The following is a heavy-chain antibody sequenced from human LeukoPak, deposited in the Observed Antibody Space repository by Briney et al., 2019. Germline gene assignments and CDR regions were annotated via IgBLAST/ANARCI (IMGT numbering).Heavy chain of an antibody. CDR1: GGSISSYY. Sequence: SETLSLTCTVSGGSISSYYWSWIRQPPGKGLEWIGYIYYSGSTNYNPSLKSRVTISVDTSKNQFSLKLSSVTAADTAVYYCARGQDSHYFDYWGQGTLVTVYS. D-gene: IGHD2-15*01. CDR3: ARGQDSHYFDY. V-gene: IGHV4-59*01. J-gene: IGHJ4*02. CDR2: IYYSGST.